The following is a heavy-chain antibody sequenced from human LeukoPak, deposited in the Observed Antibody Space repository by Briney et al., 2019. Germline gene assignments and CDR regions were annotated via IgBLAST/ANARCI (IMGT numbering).Heavy chain of an antibody. CDR3: ARVAAGIGFFQH. CDR1: GGSMRNYY. CDR2: IHHSGST. Sequence: PSETLSLTCSVSGGSMRNYYWGWIRQPPGKGLEWIGNIHHSGSTYYNPSLKSRVTISLDTSKNQLSLKLSSVTAADTAVYYCARVAAGIGFFQHWGQGTLVTVSS. V-gene: IGHV4-38-2*02. J-gene: IGHJ1*01. D-gene: IGHD6-13*01.